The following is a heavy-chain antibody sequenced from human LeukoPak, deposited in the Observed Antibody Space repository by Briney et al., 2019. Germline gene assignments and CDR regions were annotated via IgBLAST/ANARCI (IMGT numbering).Heavy chain of an antibody. CDR1: GFTFSSYG. Sequence: GGSLRLSCAASGFTFSSYGMHSVRQAPGKGLEGVAFIRYDVSNKYYADSVKGRFTISRDNSKNTLYLQMNSLRAEDTAVYYCAKDSLGLFYGSGSYFDYWGQGTLVTVSS. J-gene: IGHJ4*02. CDR3: AKDSLGLFYGSGSYFDY. CDR2: IRYDVSNK. V-gene: IGHV3-30*02. D-gene: IGHD3-10*01.